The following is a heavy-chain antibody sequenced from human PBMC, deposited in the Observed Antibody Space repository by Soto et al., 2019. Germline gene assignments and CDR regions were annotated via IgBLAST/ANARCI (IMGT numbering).Heavy chain of an antibody. V-gene: IGHV4-38-2*01. CDR1: GDSISSGYY. D-gene: IGHD3-16*02. CDR3: ARGSVVITFGGVIVMGYYYYGMDV. J-gene: IGHJ6*02. Sequence: SETLSLTCAVSGDSISSGYYWAWIRQPPRKGLAWVASIYHSGTTYYNPSLKSRVTISVDTSKNQFSLKLSSVTAADTAVYYCARGSVVITFGGVIVMGYYYYGMDVWGQGTTVTVSS. CDR2: IYHSGTT.